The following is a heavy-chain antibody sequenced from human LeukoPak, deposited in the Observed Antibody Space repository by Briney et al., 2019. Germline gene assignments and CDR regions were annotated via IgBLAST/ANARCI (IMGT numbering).Heavy chain of an antibody. D-gene: IGHD3-10*02. CDR3: AELGITMIGGV. CDR1: GFTFSSYE. CDR2: ICSSCNTI. J-gene: IGHJ6*04. Sequence: PGGSLRLSCPASGFTFSSYEMNWVGPARGKGLAGVSYICSSCNTIYYADSVKGRFTISRDNAKNSMYLQMNSLRAEDTAVYYCAELGITMIGGVWGKGTTVTISS. V-gene: IGHV3-48*03.